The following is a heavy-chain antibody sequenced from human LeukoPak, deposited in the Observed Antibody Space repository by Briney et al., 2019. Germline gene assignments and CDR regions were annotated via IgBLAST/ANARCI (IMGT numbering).Heavy chain of an antibody. Sequence: EASVKVSCKASGYTFTGYYMHWVRQAPGQGLEWMGWINPNSGGTNYAQKFQGRVTMTRDTSISTAYMELSRLRSDDTAVYYCARGRAAAKLVGDWFDPWGQGTLVTVPS. CDR1: GYTFTGYY. D-gene: IGHD6-13*01. J-gene: IGHJ5*02. CDR3: ARGRAAAKLVGDWFDP. CDR2: INPNSGGT. V-gene: IGHV1-2*02.